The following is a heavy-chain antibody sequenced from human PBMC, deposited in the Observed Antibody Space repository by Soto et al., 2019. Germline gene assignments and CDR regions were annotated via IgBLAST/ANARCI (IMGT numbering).Heavy chain of an antibody. CDR2: TYYRSQWYY. Sequence: SQTLSLTCVISGDSVSANSGAWNWIRQSPSRGLEWLGRTYYRSQWYYDYADSVRGRITITPDTSKNRFSLQLNSVTPEDTAVYFCARAAAAYRGYYFYYGLDVWGQGTTVTVSS. D-gene: IGHD2-21*01. CDR1: GDSVSANSGA. CDR3: ARAAAAYRGYYFYYGLDV. V-gene: IGHV6-1*01. J-gene: IGHJ6*02.